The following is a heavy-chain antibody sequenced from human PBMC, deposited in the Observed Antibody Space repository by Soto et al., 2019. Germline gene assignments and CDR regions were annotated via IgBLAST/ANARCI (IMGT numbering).Heavy chain of an antibody. Sequence: GGSLRLSSAASGFTFSGYAMAWVRQAPGKGLEWVSGISDSGITTYYPASVKGRFTISRDNSKNTLFLQMKSLRAADTAVYYCAKDARRSGIVGQWVAWGQGTLVTVSS. CDR2: ISDSGITT. CDR1: GFTFSGYA. V-gene: IGHV3-23*01. D-gene: IGHD1-26*01. J-gene: IGHJ5*02. CDR3: AKDARRSGIVGQWVA.